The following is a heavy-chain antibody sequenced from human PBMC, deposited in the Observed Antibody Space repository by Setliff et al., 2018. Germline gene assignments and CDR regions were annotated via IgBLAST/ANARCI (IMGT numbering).Heavy chain of an antibody. J-gene: IGHJ4*02. D-gene: IGHD5-12*01. V-gene: IGHV1-18*01. Sequence: ASVKVSCKTSGYTFNNFGISWVRQAPGQGLEWMGWISGYNGNTKFAQELQDRVTMTTDTFTNTAYMELRSLTSDDTAAYYCARDRGLEADVVSLINMGDFWGQGTLVTVSS. CDR2: ISGYNGNT. CDR3: ARDRGLEADVVSLINMGDF. CDR1: GYTFNNFG.